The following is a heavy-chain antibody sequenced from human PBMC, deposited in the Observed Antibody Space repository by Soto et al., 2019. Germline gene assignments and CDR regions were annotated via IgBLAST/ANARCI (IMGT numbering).Heavy chain of an antibody. J-gene: IGHJ5*02. Sequence: QVQLVQSGAEVKKPGASVKVSCKASGYTFTSYYMHWVRQAPGQGLEWMGIINPIGCSTSYAQKFQGRVTMTRDKSTSTVSMALSSLRSEDTAVYYCARRRWRGTAFDPWGQGTLVTVSS. CDR3: ARRRWRGTAFDP. CDR1: GYTFTSYY. D-gene: IGHD2-15*01. V-gene: IGHV1-46*01. CDR2: INPIGCST.